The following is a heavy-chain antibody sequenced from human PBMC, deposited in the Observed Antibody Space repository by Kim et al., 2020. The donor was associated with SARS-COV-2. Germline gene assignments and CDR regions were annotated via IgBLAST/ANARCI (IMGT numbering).Heavy chain of an antibody. D-gene: IGHD3-3*01. Sequence: SETLSLTCTVSGGSINSVSYYWGWIRQPPGKGLEWIGTIYYSGETYYNSSLKSRVTISIDTSKNQFSLRLSPVTAADTAVYYCAIPERIYDSALWGQEPLVRLS. J-gene: IGHJ4*02. CDR3: AIPERIYDSAL. CDR2: IYYSGET. V-gene: IGHV4-39*01. CDR1: GGSINSVSYY.